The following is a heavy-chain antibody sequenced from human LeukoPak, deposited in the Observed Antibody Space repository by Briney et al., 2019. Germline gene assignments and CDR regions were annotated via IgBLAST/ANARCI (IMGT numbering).Heavy chain of an antibody. Sequence: GGSLRLSCAASGFTFSSYWMSWVRQAPGKGLEWVANIKQDGSEKYYVDSVKGRFTISRDNAKNSLYLQMNSLRAEDTAVYYCASNGYYYDSSGYYPFDYWGQGTLVTVSS. CDR1: GFTFSSYW. CDR2: IKQDGSEK. V-gene: IGHV3-7*01. D-gene: IGHD3-22*01. CDR3: ASNGYYYDSSGYYPFDY. J-gene: IGHJ4*02.